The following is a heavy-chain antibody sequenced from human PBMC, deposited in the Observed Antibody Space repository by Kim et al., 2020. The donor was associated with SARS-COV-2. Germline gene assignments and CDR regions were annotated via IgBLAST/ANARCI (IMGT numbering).Heavy chain of an antibody. V-gene: IGHV3-49*02. J-gene: IGHJ4*02. D-gene: IGHD3-3*01. CDR2: T. Sequence: TEYAASVKGRFTISRDDSKSIAYLQMNSLKTEYTAVYYCTRDDFWSGYYAYWGQGTLVTVSS. CDR3: TRDDFWSGYYAY.